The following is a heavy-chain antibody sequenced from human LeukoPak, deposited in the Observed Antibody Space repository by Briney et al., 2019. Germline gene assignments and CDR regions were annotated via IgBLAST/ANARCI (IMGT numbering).Heavy chain of an antibody. Sequence: ASVKVSCKVSGYTLTELSMHWVRQAPGKGLEWMGGFDPEDGETIYAQKFQGRVTMTEDTSTDTAYMELSSLRSEDTAVYYCATDLYSSSLVSWFDPWGQGTLVTVSS. CDR2: FDPEDGET. CDR1: GYTLTELS. CDR3: ATDLYSSSLVSWFDP. D-gene: IGHD6-13*01. V-gene: IGHV1-24*01. J-gene: IGHJ5*02.